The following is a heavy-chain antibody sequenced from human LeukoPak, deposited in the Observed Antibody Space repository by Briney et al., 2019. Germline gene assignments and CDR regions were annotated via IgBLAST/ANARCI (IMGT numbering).Heavy chain of an antibody. CDR2: ISTSYSGI. D-gene: IGHD1-26*01. Sequence: GGSLRLSCAASGFIVSRYSMTWVRQAPGKGLEWVSSISTSYSGIYYADSVKGRFTISRDNAKNSLYLQMNSLRAEDTAVYYCARGGGLWELQTDYWGQGTLVTVSS. J-gene: IGHJ4*02. CDR3: ARGGGLWELQTDY. V-gene: IGHV3-48*01. CDR1: GFIVSRYS.